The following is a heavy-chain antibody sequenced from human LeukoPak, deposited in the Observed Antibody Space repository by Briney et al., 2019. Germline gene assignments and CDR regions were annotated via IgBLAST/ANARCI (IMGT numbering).Heavy chain of an antibody. CDR2: VYYAGIT. CDR1: GDSIGTYY. D-gene: IGHD6-19*01. V-gene: IGHV4-59*01. J-gene: IGHJ4*02. Sequence: ASETLSLTCTVSGDSIGTYYWSWIRRPPGKGLEWIGRVYYAGITDYNPSLQSRVTISVDPSRNQLSLKLNSVTAADTAVYYCARQGYKSGWYPTFDFWGPGTQVIVSS. CDR3: ARQGYKSGWYPTFDF.